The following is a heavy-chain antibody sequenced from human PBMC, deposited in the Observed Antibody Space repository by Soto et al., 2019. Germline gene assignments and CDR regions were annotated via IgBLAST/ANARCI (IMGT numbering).Heavy chain of an antibody. CDR3: ARGGSCISTSCYFDY. D-gene: IGHD2-2*01. CDR1: GGSISSYY. V-gene: IGHV4-59*01. CDR2: IYYSGST. Sequence: NPSETLSLTCTVSGGSISSYYWSWIRQPPGKGLEWIGYIYYSGSTNYNPSLKSRVTISVDTSKNQFSLKLSSVTAADTAVYYCARGGSCISTSCYFDYWGQGTLVTVSS. J-gene: IGHJ4*02.